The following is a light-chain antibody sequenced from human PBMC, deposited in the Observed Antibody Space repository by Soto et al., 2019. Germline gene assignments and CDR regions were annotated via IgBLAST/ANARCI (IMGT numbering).Light chain of an antibody. CDR2: ANT. Sequence: QPVLTQPPSVTGAPGQRVTISCTGNNSNIGAGYPVHWYQQFPGTAPKLLIYANTNRPSGVPDRFSGSKSGTSASLAITGLQAEDEADFYCQSYDSTLDARYVFGTGTKLTVL. CDR3: QSYDSTLDARYV. V-gene: IGLV1-40*01. CDR1: NSNIGAGYP. J-gene: IGLJ1*01.